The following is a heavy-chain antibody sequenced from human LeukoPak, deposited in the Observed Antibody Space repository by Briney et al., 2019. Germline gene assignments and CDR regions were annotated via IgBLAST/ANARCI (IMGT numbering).Heavy chain of an antibody. V-gene: IGHV3-13*01. J-gene: IGHJ3*02. CDR2: IDTAGNT. CDR1: GLIFSIYD. D-gene: IGHD6-13*01. CDR3: STGGAPAGYAYHI. Sequence: GGSLRPSCAASGLIFSIYDMHCVRPATGNGLEWVSAIDTAGNTYYAASAKGRFSISRDNARSSLYLQMNSLRAGDTAVYYCSTGGAPAGYAYHIWGQGTRVTVSS.